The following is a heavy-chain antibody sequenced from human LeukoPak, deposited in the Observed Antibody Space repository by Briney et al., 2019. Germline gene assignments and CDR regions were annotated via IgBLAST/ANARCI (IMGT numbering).Heavy chain of an antibody. CDR3: AKDLRFWSGYYIAGDYYYYGMDV. CDR2: IKSETDGGTT. Sequence: GRSLRLSCAASGFTFSSAWMNWVRQAPGKGLEWVGRIKSETDGGTTDYAAPVKGTFTISRDGSENTLYLQMNSLRAEDTAVYYCAKDLRFWSGYYIAGDYYYYGMDVWGQGTTVTVSS. J-gene: IGHJ6*02. CDR1: GFTFSSAW. D-gene: IGHD3-3*01. V-gene: IGHV3-15*07.